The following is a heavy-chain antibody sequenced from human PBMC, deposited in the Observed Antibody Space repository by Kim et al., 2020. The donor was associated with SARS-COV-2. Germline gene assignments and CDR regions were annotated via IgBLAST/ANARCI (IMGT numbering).Heavy chain of an antibody. CDR2: LSSSGES. CDR1: GVPSGTYV. V-gene: IGHV3-23*01. Sequence: GGSLRLSCLASGVPSGTYVMTWVRQAPGKGLEWVSSLSSSGESGYSDSVKSRVTISRDNSKDTLFLQMNSLIADDTAMYYCVLNRGGGWYVFDRWGRGTLVTDSS. CDR3: VLNRGGGWYVFDR. J-gene: IGHJ4*02. D-gene: IGHD2-21*02.